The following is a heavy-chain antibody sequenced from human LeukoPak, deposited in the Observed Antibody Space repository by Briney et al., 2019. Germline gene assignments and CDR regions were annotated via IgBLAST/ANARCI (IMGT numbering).Heavy chain of an antibody. V-gene: IGHV4-4*07. J-gene: IGHJ4*02. CDR2: IYSSGNT. Sequence: SETLSLTCTVSGGSISSYYWTWIRQPAGKGLEWIGRIYSSGNTNYNPSLKSRVSMSVDTSKNQFSLKLSSVTAADTAVYYCTRDMGSYYDHWGQGTLVTVSS. D-gene: IGHD3-10*01. CDR1: GGSISSYY. CDR3: TRDMGSYYDH.